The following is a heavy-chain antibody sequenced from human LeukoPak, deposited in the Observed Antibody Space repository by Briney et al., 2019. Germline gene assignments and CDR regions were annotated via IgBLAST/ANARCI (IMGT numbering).Heavy chain of an antibody. Sequence: SVKVSCKASGGTFSSYAISWVRQAPGQGLEWMGRIIPIFGTANYAQKFQGRVTITTDESTRTAYMELSSLRSEDTAVYYCARGLRVWQQLVYDAFDIWGQGTMVTVSS. CDR2: IIPIFGTA. D-gene: IGHD6-13*01. J-gene: IGHJ3*02. V-gene: IGHV1-69*05. CDR1: GGTFSSYA. CDR3: ARGLRVWQQLVYDAFDI.